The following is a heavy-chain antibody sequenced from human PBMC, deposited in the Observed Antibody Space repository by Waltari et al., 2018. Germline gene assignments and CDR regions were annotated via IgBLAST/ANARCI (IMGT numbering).Heavy chain of an antibody. D-gene: IGHD3-9*01. Sequence: QVQLQESGPGLVRPSQTLSLTCTVSGGSISSGSVYWTWIRQPAGKGLEWVGHIFTSGSTKDNPSLKSLVSVSLDTSENQFSLRLSSVTAADTAVYYCARDEARYYDIMTGGGYYGLDVWGQGTTVTVSS. J-gene: IGHJ6*02. CDR3: ARDEARYYDIMTGGGYYGLDV. V-gene: IGHV4-61*02. CDR2: IFTSGST. CDR1: GGSISSGSVY.